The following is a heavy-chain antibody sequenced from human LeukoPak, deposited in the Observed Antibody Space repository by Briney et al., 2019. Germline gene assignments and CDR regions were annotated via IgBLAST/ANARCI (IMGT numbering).Heavy chain of an antibody. D-gene: IGHD6-13*01. CDR1: GYIFTSYW. Sequence: KAGESLKISCKGSGYIFTSYWIGWVRQMPGKGLEWMGIIYPGDSDTRYSPSFQGQVTISADKSIGTAYLQWSSLKASDTAMYYCASARDGSWYYFDYWGQGTLVTVSS. V-gene: IGHV5-51*01. CDR3: ASARDGSWYYFDY. J-gene: IGHJ4*02. CDR2: IYPGDSDT.